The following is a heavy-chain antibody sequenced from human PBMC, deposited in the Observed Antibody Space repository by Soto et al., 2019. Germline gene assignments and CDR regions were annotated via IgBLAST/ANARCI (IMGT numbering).Heavy chain of an antibody. CDR2: ISSRFISI. CDR3: ARVSATGWVVNGREYFDY. J-gene: IGHJ4*02. Sequence: HVQLVQSGGGLVKPGGSLRLSCEVSGFPFSNYYMSWIRQAPGKGLEWLADISSRFISIHYADFVKGRFSISRDNANNSLFLQMNSLRAEDTAVYYCARVSATGWVVNGREYFDYWGQGTLVTVSS. V-gene: IGHV3-11*01. D-gene: IGHD6-19*01. CDR1: GFPFSNYY.